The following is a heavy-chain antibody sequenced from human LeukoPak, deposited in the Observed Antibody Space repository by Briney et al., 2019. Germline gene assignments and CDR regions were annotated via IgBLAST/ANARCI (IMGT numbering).Heavy chain of an antibody. D-gene: IGHD6-19*01. V-gene: IGHV1-18*04. CDR2: TSYNGNT. CDR1: GYTFSNYG. CDR3: ARHSGSGWQALGY. Sequence: ASVKVSCKASGYTFSNYGVSWVRQAPGLGLEWMGWTSYNGNTNYAQKFQDRVTMTTDTSTTTAYMELRSLESDDTAVYYCARHSGSGWQALGYWGQGTLVTVSS. J-gene: IGHJ4*02.